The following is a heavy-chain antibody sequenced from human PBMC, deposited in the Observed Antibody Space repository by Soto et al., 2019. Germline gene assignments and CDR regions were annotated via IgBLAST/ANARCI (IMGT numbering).Heavy chain of an antibody. CDR3: AFWRRFLEWFDPSDY. D-gene: IGHD3-3*01. CDR2: ISAYNGNT. V-gene: IGHV1-18*01. Sequence: GASVKVSCKASGYTFTSYGISWVRQAPGQGLEWMGWISAYNGNTNYAQKLQGRVTMTTDTSTSTAYMELRSLRSDDTAVYYCAFWRRFLEWFDPSDYWGQGTLVTVSS. CDR1: GYTFTSYG. J-gene: IGHJ4*02.